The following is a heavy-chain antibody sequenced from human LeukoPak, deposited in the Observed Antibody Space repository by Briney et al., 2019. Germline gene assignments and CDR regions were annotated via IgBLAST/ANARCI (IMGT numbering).Heavy chain of an antibody. D-gene: IGHD3-10*01. V-gene: IGHV3-21*04. Sequence: GGSLRLSCAASGFTFRSYWMHWVRQAPGKGLEWVSSISSSSSYIYYADSVKGRFTISRDNAKNSLYLQMNSLRAEDTAVYYCARDTTSRDYYGSGSYQDYFDYWAQGTLVTVSS. CDR1: GFTFRSYW. CDR3: ARDTTSRDYYGSGSYQDYFDY. CDR2: ISSSSSYI. J-gene: IGHJ4*02.